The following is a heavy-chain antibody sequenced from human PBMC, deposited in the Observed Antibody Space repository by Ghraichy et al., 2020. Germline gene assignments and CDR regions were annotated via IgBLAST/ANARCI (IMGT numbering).Heavy chain of an antibody. V-gene: IGHV3-30*18. CDR3: AKDLSRSGSYPRYYYYCMDV. J-gene: IGHJ6*02. CDR2: ISYDGSNK. D-gene: IGHD1-26*01. Sequence: GGSLRLSCAASGFTFSSYGMHWVRQAPGKGLELVAVISYDGSNKYYADSVKGRFTISRDNSKNTLYLQMNSLRAEDTAVYYCAKDLSRSGSYPRYYYYCMDVWGQGTTVTVSS. CDR1: GFTFSSYG.